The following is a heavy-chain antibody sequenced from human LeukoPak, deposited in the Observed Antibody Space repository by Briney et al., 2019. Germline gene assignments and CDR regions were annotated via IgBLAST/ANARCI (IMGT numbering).Heavy chain of an antibody. CDR1: GGSISSHY. CDR3: ARAGMATIYYFDY. J-gene: IGHJ4*02. D-gene: IGHD5-24*01. Sequence: SETLSLTCTVSGGSISSHYWSWIRRPSGKGLEWIGYIYYSGSTNYNPSLKSRVTISVDTSKNQFSLKLSSVTAADTAVYYCARAGMATIYYFDYWGQGTLVTVSS. V-gene: IGHV4-59*11. CDR2: IYYSGST.